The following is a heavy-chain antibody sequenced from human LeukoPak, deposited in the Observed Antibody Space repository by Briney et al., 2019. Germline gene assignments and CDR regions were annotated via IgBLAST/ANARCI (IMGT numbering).Heavy chain of an antibody. Sequence: PSETLSLTCTVSGGSISSYYWSWIRQPPGKGLEWIGYIYYSGSTNYNPSLKSRVTISVDTSKNQFTLKLSSVTAADTAVYYCARKLRPYCSGGSCYGHHGMDVWGQGTTVTVSS. CDR2: IYYSGST. CDR1: GGSISSYY. D-gene: IGHD2-15*01. CDR3: ARKLRPYCSGGSCYGHHGMDV. J-gene: IGHJ6*02. V-gene: IGHV4-59*12.